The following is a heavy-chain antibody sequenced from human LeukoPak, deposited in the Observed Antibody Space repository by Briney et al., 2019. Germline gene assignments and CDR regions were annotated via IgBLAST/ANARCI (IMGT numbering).Heavy chain of an antibody. D-gene: IGHD2-15*01. V-gene: IGHV1-3*01. CDR3: SGSASDAFDI. CDR1: GYTFTSYA. CDR2: INVGNGNT. J-gene: IGHJ3*02. Sequence: ASVKVSCTASGYTFTSYAMHWVRQAPGQRLEWMGWINVGNGNTKYSQKFQGRVTITRDTSASTAYMELSSLRSEDTAVYYCSGSASDAFDIWGQGTMVTVSS.